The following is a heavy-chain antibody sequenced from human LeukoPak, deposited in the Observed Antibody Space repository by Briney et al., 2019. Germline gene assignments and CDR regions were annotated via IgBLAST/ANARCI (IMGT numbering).Heavy chain of an antibody. J-gene: IGHJ4*02. Sequence: GGSLRLSCAASGFTVSSSHMTWVRQAVGKGLEWVSFIYSGGDTSYADSVKGRFTISRDNSKNTLYLQMNSLRAEDTAVYYCARGMGYDYVWGSYRYTPFDYWGQGTLVTVSS. CDR3: ARGMGYDYVWGSYRYTPFDY. CDR2: IYSGGDT. D-gene: IGHD3-16*02. CDR1: GFTVSSSH. V-gene: IGHV3-53*01.